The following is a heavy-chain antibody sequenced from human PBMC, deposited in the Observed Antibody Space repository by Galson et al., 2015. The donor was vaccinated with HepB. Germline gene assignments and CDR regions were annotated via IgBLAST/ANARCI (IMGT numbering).Heavy chain of an antibody. CDR3: ARARYSTSPPDF. CDR1: GYTFSLYG. D-gene: IGHD2/OR15-2a*01. V-gene: IGHV1-18*01. Sequence: SVKVSCKASGYTFSLYGVTWVRQAPGQGLEWLGWISVYNGDTHYAQSVQGRVTMTTDTSMSTAYMGLRSLRSDDTAVYYCARARYSTSPPDFWGQGTLVTVSS. CDR2: ISVYNGDT. J-gene: IGHJ4*02.